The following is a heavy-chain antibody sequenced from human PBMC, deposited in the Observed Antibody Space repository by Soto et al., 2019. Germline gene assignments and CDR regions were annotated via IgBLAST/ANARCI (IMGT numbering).Heavy chain of an antibody. J-gene: IGHJ4*02. D-gene: IGHD3-22*01. Sequence: EVQLVESGGGLVKPGGSLRLSCAASGFTFSSYSMNWVRQAPGKGLEWVSSISSSSSYIYYADSVKGRFTISRDNXXXXXXXXXXXXXXXXXXXXXXXRLTSYDSSGYYCYWGQGTLVTVSS. CDR3: XRLTSYDSSGYYCY. CDR2: ISSSSSYI. CDR1: GFTFSSYS. V-gene: IGHV3-21*01.